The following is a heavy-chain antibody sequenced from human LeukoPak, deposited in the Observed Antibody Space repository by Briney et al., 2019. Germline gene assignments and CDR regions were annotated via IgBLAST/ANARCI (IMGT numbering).Heavy chain of an antibody. CDR3: ARDSRFSSIAARYLDVFDI. J-gene: IGHJ3*02. D-gene: IGHD6-6*01. Sequence: PSETLSLTCTVSGGSISSFYWSWIRQPAGKGLAWIGYIYYSGSTNYNPSLKSRVTISVDTSKNQLSLKLYSETAADTAVYYCARDSRFSSIAARYLDVFDIWGQGTMVTVSS. CDR2: IYYSGST. V-gene: IGHV4-59*01. CDR1: GGSISSFY.